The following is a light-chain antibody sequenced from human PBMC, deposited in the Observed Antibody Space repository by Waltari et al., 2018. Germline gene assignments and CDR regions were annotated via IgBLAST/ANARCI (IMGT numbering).Light chain of an antibody. CDR2: GAP. J-gene: IGKJ3*01. Sequence: EIVMTQSPATLSVSPGERATLSCRASQTVTNKLAGYQQKPGQAPRLLSYGAPTRAAGIPARFSGSQSGSEFTLAISNVQSEDFAVDYCQQHNNWPLTFGPGTKVDVK. V-gene: IGKV3-15*01. CDR3: QQHNNWPLT. CDR1: QTVTNK.